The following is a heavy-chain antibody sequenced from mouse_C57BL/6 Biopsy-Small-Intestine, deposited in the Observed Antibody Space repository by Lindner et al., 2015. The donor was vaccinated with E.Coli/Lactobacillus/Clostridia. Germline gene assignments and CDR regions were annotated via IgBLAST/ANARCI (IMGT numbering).Heavy chain of an antibody. Sequence: VQLQESGAELVKPGASVKISCKASGYAFSNNWMNWVKQRPGKGLEWIGQIYPGDGNTNYNGKFKGKATLTADKSSSTAYMQLSSLTSEDSAVYFCARRNFDYWGQGTTLTVSS. V-gene: IGHV1-80*01. CDR1: GYAFSNNW. J-gene: IGHJ2*01. CDR3: ARRNFDY. CDR2: IYPGDGNT.